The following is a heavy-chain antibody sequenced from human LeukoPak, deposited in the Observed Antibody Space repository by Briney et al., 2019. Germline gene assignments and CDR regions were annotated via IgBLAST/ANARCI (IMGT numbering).Heavy chain of an antibody. D-gene: IGHD2/OR15-2a*01. CDR3: ARNPLNNYYYYYMDV. J-gene: IGHJ6*03. CDR1: GGSFSGYY. Sequence: PSETLSLTCAVYGGSFSGYYWSWIRQPPGKGLEWIGEINHSGSTNYNPSLKSRVTISVDTSKNQFSLKLSSVTAADTAVYYCARNPLNNYYYYYMDVWGKGTTVTVSS. CDR2: INHSGST. V-gene: IGHV4-34*01.